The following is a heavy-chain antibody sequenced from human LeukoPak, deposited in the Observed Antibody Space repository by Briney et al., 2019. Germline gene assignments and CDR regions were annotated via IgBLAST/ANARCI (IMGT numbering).Heavy chain of an antibody. D-gene: IGHD3-22*01. CDR2: INPNSGGT. CDR1: GYTFTGYY. J-gene: IGHJ4*02. Sequence: VKVXXXASGYTFTGYYMHWVRQAPGQGLEWMGWINPNSGGTNYAQKFQGRVTMTRDTSISTAYMELSRLRSDDTAVYYCAXXPVVVITYYFDYWGQGTLVTVSS. CDR3: AXXPVVVITYYFDY. V-gene: IGHV1-2*02.